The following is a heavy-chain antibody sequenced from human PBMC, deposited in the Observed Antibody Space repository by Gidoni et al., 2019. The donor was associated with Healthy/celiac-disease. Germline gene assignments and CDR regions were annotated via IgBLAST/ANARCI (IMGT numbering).Heavy chain of an antibody. D-gene: IGHD3-10*01. Sequence: EVQLVESGGGLVQPGRSLRLSCAASGFTFDDYAMHWVRQAPGKGLEWVSGISWNSGSIGYADSVKGRFTISRDNAKNSLYLQMNSLRAEDTALYYCAKDRRGVDRGYFDYWGQGTLVTVSS. CDR1: GFTFDDYA. CDR3: AKDRRGVDRGYFDY. V-gene: IGHV3-9*01. J-gene: IGHJ4*02. CDR2: ISWNSGSI.